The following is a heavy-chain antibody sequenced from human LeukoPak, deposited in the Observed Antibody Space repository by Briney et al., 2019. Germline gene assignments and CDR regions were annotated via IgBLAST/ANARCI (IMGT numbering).Heavy chain of an antibody. V-gene: IGHV1-46*01. CDR3: ARTYCGGDCRGYYYSYYMDV. J-gene: IGHJ6*03. Sequence: ASVKVSCKASGYTFTSYYMHWVRQAPGQGLEWMGIINPSGGSTSYAQKFQGRVTMTRDMSTSTVYMELSSLRSEDTAVYYCARTYCGGDCRGYYYSYYMDVWGKGTTVTISS. CDR1: GYTFTSYY. D-gene: IGHD2-21*02. CDR2: INPSGGST.